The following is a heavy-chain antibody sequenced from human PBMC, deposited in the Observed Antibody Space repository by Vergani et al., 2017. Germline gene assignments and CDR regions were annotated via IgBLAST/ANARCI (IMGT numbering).Heavy chain of an antibody. D-gene: IGHD2-2*01. CDR2: IYTSGST. CDR1: GGSISSGSYY. CDR3: AREEDIVVVPAAMFDP. V-gene: IGHV4-61*02. J-gene: IGHJ5*02. Sequence: QVQLQESGPGLVKPSQTLSLTCTVSGGSISSGSYYWSWIRQPAGKGLEWIGRIYTSGSTNYNPSLKSRVTISVDTSKNPFSLKLSSVTAADTAVYYCAREEDIVVVPAAMFDPWGQGTLVTVSS.